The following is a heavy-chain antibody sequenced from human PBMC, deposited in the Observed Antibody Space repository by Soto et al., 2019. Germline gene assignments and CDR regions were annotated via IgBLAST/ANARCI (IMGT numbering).Heavy chain of an antibody. J-gene: IGHJ4*02. CDR3: AHRSRGYAYYFDQ. V-gene: IGHV2-5*02. CDR2: IFWDDDK. CDR1: GFSLSTRGVG. D-gene: IGHD5-12*01. Sequence: QITLKESGPTLVKHTQTLTLTCSFSGFSLSTRGVGVGWIRQPPGKALEWLALIFWDDDKWYSPSLRSRLTITEDTSKNQVLLIMTNMYPVDTATYYCAHRSRGYAYYFDQWCQGTLVTVSS.